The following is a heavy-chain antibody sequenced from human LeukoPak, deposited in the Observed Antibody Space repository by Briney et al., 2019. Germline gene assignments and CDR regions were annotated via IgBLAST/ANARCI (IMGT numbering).Heavy chain of an antibody. CDR2: TSYDGSNK. D-gene: IGHD3-22*01. V-gene: IGHV3-30*04. CDR1: GFTFSSYA. CDR3: ARGRDYYDRPELAYFDY. Sequence: GRSLRLSCAASGFTFSSYAMHWVRQAPGKGLEWVAVTSYDGSNKYYADSVKGRFTISRDNSKNTLYLQMNSLRAEDTAVYYCARGRDYYDRPELAYFDYWGQGTLVTVSS. J-gene: IGHJ4*02.